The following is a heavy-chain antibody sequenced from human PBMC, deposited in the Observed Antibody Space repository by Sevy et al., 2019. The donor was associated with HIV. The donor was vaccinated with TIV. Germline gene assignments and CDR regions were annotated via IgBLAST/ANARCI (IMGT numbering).Heavy chain of an antibody. CDR1: GGSISPYY. V-gene: IGHV4-59*01. D-gene: IGHD3-9*01. J-gene: IGHJ6*02. CDR3: AREGGLVDYGMDV. Sequence: SETLSLTCTVSGGSISPYYWSWIRQPPGKGLEWIGYMYYSGNTNYNPSLRSRVTISLDMSNSQFSLNLSSVTAQDTAVYYCAREGGLVDYGMDVWGPGTTVTVSS. CDR2: MYYSGNT.